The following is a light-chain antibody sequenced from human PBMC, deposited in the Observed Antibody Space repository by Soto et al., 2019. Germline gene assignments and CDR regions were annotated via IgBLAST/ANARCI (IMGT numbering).Light chain of an antibody. CDR2: YDS. CDR1: NIGSKS. J-gene: IGLJ2*01. Sequence: SYELTQPPSVSVAPGKTARLTCGGNNIGSKSVHWYQQKPGQAPVLVIYYDSDRPSGIPERFSGSNSGNTSTLTISRVEAGDEADYYCQVWDSSSDHVVFGGGTQLTV. V-gene: IGLV3-21*04. CDR3: QVWDSSSDHVV.